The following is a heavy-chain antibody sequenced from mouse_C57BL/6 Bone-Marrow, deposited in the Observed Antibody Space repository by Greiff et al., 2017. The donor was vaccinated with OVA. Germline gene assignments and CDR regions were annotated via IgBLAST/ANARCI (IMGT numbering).Heavy chain of an antibody. V-gene: IGHV1-63*01. D-gene: IGHD2-5*01. CDR1: GYTFTNYW. Sequence: QVQLQQSGAELVRPGPSVKMSCKASGYTFTNYWIGWAKQRPGHGLEWIGDIYPGGGYTNYNEKFKGKATLTADKSSSTAYMQFSSLTSEDSAIYYCARGEYSNSFAYWGQGTLVTVSA. J-gene: IGHJ3*01. CDR3: ARGEYSNSFAY. CDR2: IYPGGGYT.